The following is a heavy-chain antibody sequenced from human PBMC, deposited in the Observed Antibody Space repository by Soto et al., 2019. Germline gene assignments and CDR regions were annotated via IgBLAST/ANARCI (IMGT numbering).Heavy chain of an antibody. V-gene: IGHV3-72*01. J-gene: IGHJ6*02. Sequence: GGSLRLSCVASGFTLSDYYVDWVRQAPGKGLEWVGRTRDKPNSYTTEYAASVEGRFTISRDDSKNSLYMQLNSLNTEDTAVYYCGRGGYRHYSAYYYYALDVWGQGTTVTVSS. D-gene: IGHD4-4*01. CDR2: TRDKPNSYTT. CDR3: GRGGYRHYSAYYYYALDV. CDR1: GFTLSDYY.